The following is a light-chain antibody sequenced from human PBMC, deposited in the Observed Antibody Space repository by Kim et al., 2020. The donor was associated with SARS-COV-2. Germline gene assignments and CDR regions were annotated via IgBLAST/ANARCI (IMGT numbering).Light chain of an antibody. Sequence: EIVLTQFPGTLSLSPGESATLPCRASQSVGNNYLAWFHQKPGQAPRVLIYGASSRAPGIPDRFAGSGSGTDFTLTISRLEPEDFAVYYCQQYASSPRTFGQGTKVDIK. CDR3: QQYASSPRT. V-gene: IGKV3-20*01. J-gene: IGKJ1*01. CDR1: QSVGNNY. CDR2: GAS.